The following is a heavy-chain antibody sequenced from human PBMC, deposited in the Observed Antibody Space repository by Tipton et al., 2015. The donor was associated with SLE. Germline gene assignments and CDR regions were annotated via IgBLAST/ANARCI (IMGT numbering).Heavy chain of an antibody. J-gene: IGHJ3*02. Sequence: TLSLTCAVYGGSFSGYYWSWIRQPPGKGLEWIGEINHSGSTNYNPSLKSRVTISVDTSKNQFSRKLSSVTAADTAVYYCAREYSSGSGFDIWGQGTMVTVSS. V-gene: IGHV4-34*01. D-gene: IGHD6-19*01. CDR1: GGSFSGYY. CDR3: AREYSSGSGFDI. CDR2: INHSGST.